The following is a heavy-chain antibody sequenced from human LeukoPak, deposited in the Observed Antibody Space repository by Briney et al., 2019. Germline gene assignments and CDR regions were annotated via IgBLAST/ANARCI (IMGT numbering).Heavy chain of an antibody. CDR1: GGSISSGSYY. V-gene: IGHV4-61*02. CDR2: IYTSGST. CDR3: ARVRANKAGTYYYCYYMDV. Sequence: PSETLSLTCTVSGGSISSGSYYWSWIRQPAGKGLEWIGRIYTSGSTNYNPSLKSRVTISVDTSKNQFSLKLSSVTAADTAVYYCARVRANKAGTYYYCYYMDVWGKGTTVTVSS. D-gene: IGHD6-19*01. J-gene: IGHJ6*03.